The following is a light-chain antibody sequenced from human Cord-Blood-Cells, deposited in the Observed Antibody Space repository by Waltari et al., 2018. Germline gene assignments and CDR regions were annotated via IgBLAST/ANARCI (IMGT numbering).Light chain of an antibody. CDR2: DAS. CDR1: QSASSY. V-gene: IGKV3-11*01. Sequence: EIVLTQSSATLSSSPGERANLSCRASQSASSYLAWYQQNPGQAPRLLIYDASYRATGIPARFSGNGSGTDFTLTIISLEPEDFAVYYCQQRSNWPWTFGQGTKVEIK. J-gene: IGKJ1*01. CDR3: QQRSNWPWT.